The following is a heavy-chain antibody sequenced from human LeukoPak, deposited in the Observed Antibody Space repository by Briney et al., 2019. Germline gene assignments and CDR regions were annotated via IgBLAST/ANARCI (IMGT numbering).Heavy chain of an antibody. Sequence: GGSLRLSCAASGFTFSSYSMNWVRQAPGKGLEWVSSISSSSSYIYYADSVKGRFTISRDNAKNSLYLQMNSLRAEDTAVHYCARGGYYYDSTPFDYWGQGTLVTVSS. J-gene: IGHJ4*02. CDR2: ISSSSSYI. V-gene: IGHV3-21*01. CDR3: ARGGYYYDSTPFDY. D-gene: IGHD3-22*01. CDR1: GFTFSSYS.